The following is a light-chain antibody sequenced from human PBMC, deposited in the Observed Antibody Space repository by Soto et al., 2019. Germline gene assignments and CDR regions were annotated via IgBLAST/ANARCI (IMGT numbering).Light chain of an antibody. V-gene: IGKV2-28*01. Sequence: DIVMTQSPLSLPVTPGEPASISCRSSQSLLHSNGYNYLDWYLQKPGQSPQLLIYLGSNRASGVPDRFSGSGSGTDFTLKISRVGAEDVGVYYCMQALQTPPSWTFGQGTKVEIK. CDR3: MQALQTPPSWT. CDR1: QSLLHSNGYNY. CDR2: LGS. J-gene: IGKJ1*01.